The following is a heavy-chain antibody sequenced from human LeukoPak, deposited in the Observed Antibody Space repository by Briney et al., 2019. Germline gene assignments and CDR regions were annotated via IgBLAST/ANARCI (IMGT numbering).Heavy chain of an antibody. CDR3: ARATYDSSSVEAFDI. CDR2: TNTAGNKT. CDR1: AFTFRDYF. J-gene: IGHJ3*02. Sequence: RGSLRLSCAASAFTFRDYFMSWIRQAPGRGLELVAYTNTAGNKTYYADFMKGPFTISRDNAKNSLYLQMNTLRAEHTAVCDCARATYDSSSVEAFDIWGQETMVTVSP. V-gene: IGHV3-11*01. D-gene: IGHD3-22*01.